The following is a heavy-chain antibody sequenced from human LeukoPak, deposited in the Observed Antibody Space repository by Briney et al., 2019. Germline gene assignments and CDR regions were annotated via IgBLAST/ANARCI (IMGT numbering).Heavy chain of an antibody. D-gene: IGHD3-3*01. Sequence: ASVKVSCKASGYTFTSYGISWVRQAPGQGLEWMGIINPSGGSTSYAQKFRGRVTMTRDTSTSTVYMELSSLRSEDTAVYYCARDRGNYDFWSGFDYWGQGTLVTVSS. CDR3: ARDRGNYDFWSGFDY. CDR2: INPSGGST. CDR1: GYTFTSYG. J-gene: IGHJ4*02. V-gene: IGHV1-46*01.